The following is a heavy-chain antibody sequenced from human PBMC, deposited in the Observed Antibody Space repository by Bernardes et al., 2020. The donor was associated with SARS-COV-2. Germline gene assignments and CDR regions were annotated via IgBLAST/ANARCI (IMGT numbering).Heavy chain of an antibody. CDR3: ARDSYSNYGYTSPDYYHGVDV. CDR2: ISWHSETV. CDR1: GFTFDDFA. J-gene: IGHJ6*02. Sequence: GGSLRLSCAASGFTFDDFAMHWVRQAPGKGLEWVSGISWHSETVGYAPSVKGRFTISRDNAKNSLYLQMNSLGPEDTAFYYCARDSYSNYGYTSPDYYHGVDVWGQGTTVIVSS. V-gene: IGHV3-9*01. D-gene: IGHD3-16*01.